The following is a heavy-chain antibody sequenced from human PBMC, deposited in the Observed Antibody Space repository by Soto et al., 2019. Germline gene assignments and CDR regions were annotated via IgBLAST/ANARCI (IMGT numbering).Heavy chain of an antibody. Sequence: EVQLVESGGGLVQPGGSLRLSCAASGFTFSSYWMSWVRQAPGKGLEWVANIKQDGSEKYYVDSVKGRFTISRDNAKNSLYLQMNSLRAEDTAVYYCARDSGSGWPGYYYGMDVWGQGTTVTVSS. V-gene: IGHV3-7*01. D-gene: IGHD6-19*01. CDR1: GFTFSSYW. CDR3: ARDSGSGWPGYYYGMDV. J-gene: IGHJ6*02. CDR2: IKQDGSEK.